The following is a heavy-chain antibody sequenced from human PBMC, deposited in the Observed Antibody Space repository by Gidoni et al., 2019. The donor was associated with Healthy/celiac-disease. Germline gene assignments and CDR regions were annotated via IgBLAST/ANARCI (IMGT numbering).Heavy chain of an antibody. CDR2: IKSKTDGGTT. V-gene: IGHV3-15*01. Sequence: EVQLVESGGGLVKPGGSLRLSCAASGFTFSNAWMSWVRQAPGKGLEWVGRIKSKTDGGTTDYAAPVKGRFTISRDDSKNTLYLQMNSLKTEDTAVYYCTTDVPVIVGAPYYFDYWGQGTLVTVSS. D-gene: IGHD1-26*01. CDR3: TTDVPVIVGAPYYFDY. J-gene: IGHJ4*02. CDR1: GFTFSNAW.